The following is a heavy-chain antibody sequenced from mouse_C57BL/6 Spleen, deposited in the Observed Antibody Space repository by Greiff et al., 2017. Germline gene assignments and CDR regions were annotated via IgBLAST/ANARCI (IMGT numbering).Heavy chain of an antibody. J-gene: IGHJ2*01. V-gene: IGHV1-80*01. CDR2: FYPGDGDT. D-gene: IGHD2-5*01. CDR1: GYAFSSYW. Sequence: QVQLQQSGAELVKPGASVKISCKASGYAFSSYWLNWVKQRPGKGLEWWGQFYPGDGDTNYNGKFKGKATLTADKSSSTAYMQLSNLTSEDSAVCCCVTGNSNPVDYWGQGTTLTVSS. CDR3: VTGNSNPVDY.